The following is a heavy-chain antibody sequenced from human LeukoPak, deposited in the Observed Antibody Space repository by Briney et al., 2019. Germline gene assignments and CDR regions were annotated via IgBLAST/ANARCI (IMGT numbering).Heavy chain of an antibody. Sequence: GRSLRLSCAASGFTFSSYGMHWVRQAPGKGLEWVAVISYDGSNKYYADSVKGRFTISRDNSKNTLYLQMNSLRAEDTAVYYCAKPRHPGIVVVIPFDYWGQGTLVTVSS. D-gene: IGHD3-22*01. V-gene: IGHV3-30*18. CDR2: ISYDGSNK. CDR1: GFTFSSYG. CDR3: AKPRHPGIVVVIPFDY. J-gene: IGHJ4*02.